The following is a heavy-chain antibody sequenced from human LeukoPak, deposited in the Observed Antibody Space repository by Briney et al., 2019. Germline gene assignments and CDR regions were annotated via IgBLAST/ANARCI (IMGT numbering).Heavy chain of an antibody. Sequence: SETLSLTCTVSGDSISNIHYYWSWIRQPPGKGLVWIGYISDGGTTSYTPSLKSRLVMSVDPSKNQFSLNLRSVTAADTAVYYWARDRGNSGHDRIFDYWGQGSLVTVSS. V-gene: IGHV4-30-4*01. CDR3: ARDRGNSGHDRIFDY. CDR1: GDSISNIHYY. D-gene: IGHD5-12*01. J-gene: IGHJ4*02. CDR2: ISDGGTT.